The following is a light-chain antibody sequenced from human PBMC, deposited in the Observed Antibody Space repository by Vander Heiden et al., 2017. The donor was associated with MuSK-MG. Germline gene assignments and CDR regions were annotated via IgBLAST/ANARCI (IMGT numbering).Light chain of an antibody. V-gene: IGKV4-1*01. CDR2: WAS. J-gene: IGKJ1*01. Sequence: DIVMTQSPESLAVSLGERATINCKSSQSVLYSSNNKNYLAWYQQKPGQSPKLLIYWASTRESGVPDRFSGSGSGTDFTLTISSLQAEDVAVYYCQQYYITPPTFGQGTKVEIK. CDR1: QSVLYSSNNKNY. CDR3: QQYYITPPT.